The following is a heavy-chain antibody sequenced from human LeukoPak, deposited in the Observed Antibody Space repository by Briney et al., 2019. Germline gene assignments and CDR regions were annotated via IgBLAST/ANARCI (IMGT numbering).Heavy chain of an antibody. Sequence: ASVKVSCKASGYTFTGYYMHWVRQAPGQGLEWMGWINPNSGGTNYAQKFQGRVTMTRDTSISTAYMELSSLRSEDTAVYYCARIVSFEVVTSPRAFDIWGQGTMVTVSS. J-gene: IGHJ3*02. CDR1: GYTFTGYY. CDR2: INPNSGGT. CDR3: ARIVSFEVVTSPRAFDI. V-gene: IGHV1-2*02. D-gene: IGHD3-3*01.